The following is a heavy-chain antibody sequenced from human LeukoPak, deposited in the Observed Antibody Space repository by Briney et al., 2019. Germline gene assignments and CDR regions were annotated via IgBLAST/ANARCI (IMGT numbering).Heavy chain of an antibody. D-gene: IGHD5-18*01. CDR2: INAGNGDT. CDR3: AKRRRGYSYGYLDY. CDR1: GYTFSNYS. Sequence: GASVKVSCKASGYTFSNYSMHWVRQAPGQRLEWMGWINAGNGDTKFSQKFQGRVTITRDTSASTADMELSSLRSEDTAVYYCAKRRRGYSYGYLDYWGQGTLVTVSS. V-gene: IGHV1-3*01. J-gene: IGHJ4*02.